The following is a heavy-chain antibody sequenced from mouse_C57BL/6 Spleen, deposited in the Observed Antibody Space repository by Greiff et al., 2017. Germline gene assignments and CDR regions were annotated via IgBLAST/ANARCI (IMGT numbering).Heavy chain of an antibody. CDR1: GYTFTDYY. D-gene: IGHD2-4*01. CDR3: ARGYDYDPPFAY. CDR2: INPNNGGT. V-gene: IGHV1-26*01. J-gene: IGHJ3*01. Sequence: VQLQQSGPELVKPGASVKISCKASGYTFTDYYMNWVKQSHGKSLEWIGDINPNNGGTSYNQKFKGKATLTVDKSSSTAYMELRSLTSEDSAVYYCARGYDYDPPFAYWGQGTLVTVSA.